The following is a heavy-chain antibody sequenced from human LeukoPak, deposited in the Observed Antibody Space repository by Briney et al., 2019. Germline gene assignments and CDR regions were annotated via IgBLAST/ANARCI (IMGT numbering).Heavy chain of an antibody. J-gene: IGHJ4*02. Sequence: GGSLRLSCAASGFTVSTNYMSWVRQAPGRGLEWVSVIYNGGTTHYVDSVKGRFTISRDHSQNTLYLQMNSLRVEDTAVYYCAREGASSLVRGVIGYWGPGTLVTVSS. V-gene: IGHV3-53*01. CDR2: IYNGGTT. CDR3: AREGASSLVRGVIGY. CDR1: GFTVSTNY. D-gene: IGHD3-10*01.